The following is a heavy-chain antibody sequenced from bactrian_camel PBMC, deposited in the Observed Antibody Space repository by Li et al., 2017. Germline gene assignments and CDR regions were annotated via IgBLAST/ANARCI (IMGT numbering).Heavy chain of an antibody. CDR3: AASDPLLLASVPCVHSYEYNY. Sequence: DVQLVESGGGSVQAGGSLKLSCAVSGYNVYSNCMGWFRQIPGKKREGVASIYGSGGTTWYADSVKGRFTISQDNAKNTVDLLMNSLKPEDTATYFCAASDPLLLASVPCVHSYEYNYWGQGTQVTVS. CDR2: IYGSGGTT. V-gene: IGHV3S40*01. D-gene: IGHD3*01. CDR1: GYNVYSNC. J-gene: IGHJ4*01.